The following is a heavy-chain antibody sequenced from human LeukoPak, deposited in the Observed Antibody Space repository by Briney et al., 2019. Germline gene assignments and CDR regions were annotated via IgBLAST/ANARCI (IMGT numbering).Heavy chain of an antibody. CDR2: IRSKPNSYAT. D-gene: IGHD5-18*01. J-gene: IGHJ6*03. V-gene: IGHV3-73*01. Sequence: GGSLRLXCAASGFTFSGSAMHWVRQASGKGLEWVGRIRSKPNSYATAYAASVKGRFTISRDDSKNTAYLQMNSLKTEDTAVYYCTRNKVDTAMVWGPYYMDVWGKGTTVTVSS. CDR3: TRNKVDTAMVWGPYYMDV. CDR1: GFTFSGSA.